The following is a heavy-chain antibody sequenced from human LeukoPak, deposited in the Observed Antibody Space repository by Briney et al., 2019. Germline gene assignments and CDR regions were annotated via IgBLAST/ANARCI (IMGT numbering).Heavy chain of an antibody. Sequence: GGSLRLSCAASGFIVSSNYMSWVRQAPGKGLEWVSVIYSGGSTYYADSVKGRFSISRDNSKNTLYLQMNSLRAEDTAVYYCARDRAFDYWGQGTLVTVPS. D-gene: IGHD3-10*01. V-gene: IGHV3-66*02. J-gene: IGHJ4*02. CDR2: IYSGGST. CDR3: ARDRAFDY. CDR1: GFIVSSNY.